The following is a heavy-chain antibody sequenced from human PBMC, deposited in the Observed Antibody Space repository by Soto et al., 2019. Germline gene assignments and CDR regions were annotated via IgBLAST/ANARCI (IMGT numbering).Heavy chain of an antibody. D-gene: IGHD5-12*01. Sequence: GALRLSCVASGFGPNNAWVSLGRQAPGKGLEWVGRLKGKSDGGTIDYAAPVKGRFTISRDDSKNTLYLQMNSLKIEDTAVYYCAKAPTMVIDYWGQGALVTVSS. CDR2: LKGKSDGGTI. J-gene: IGHJ4*02. CDR3: AKAPTMVIDY. V-gene: IGHV3-15*01. CDR1: GFGPNNAW.